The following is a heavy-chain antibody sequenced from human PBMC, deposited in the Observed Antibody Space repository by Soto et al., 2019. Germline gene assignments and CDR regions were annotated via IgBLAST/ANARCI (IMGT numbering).Heavy chain of an antibody. CDR1: GFTFSSYA. V-gene: IGHV3-30-3*01. CDR2: ISYDGSNK. D-gene: IGHD3-22*01. J-gene: IGHJ4*02. Sequence: QVQLVESGGGVVQPGRSLRLSCAASGFTFSSYAMHWVRQAPGKGLEWVAVISYDGSNKYYADSVKGRFTISRDNSKNTLYLQMNSLRAEDTAVYYCARDDDYDSSGYSSFDYWGQGTLVTVSS. CDR3: ARDDDYDSSGYSSFDY.